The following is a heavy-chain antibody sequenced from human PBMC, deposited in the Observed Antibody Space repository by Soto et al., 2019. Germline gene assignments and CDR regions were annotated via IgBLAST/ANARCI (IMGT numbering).Heavy chain of an antibody. CDR1: GGTLSGFS. D-gene: IGHD6-13*01. Sequence: WVTRAFTWALYGGTLSGFSWRWIAQPPGKGMEWIGEINHSGSTNYNPSLKSRVTISVDTSKNQFSLKLSSVTAADTAVYYCARGRRSSSWDRTGNWFDPCGQGTLVTVSS. CDR2: INHSGST. V-gene: IGHV4-34*01. CDR3: ARGRRSSSWDRTGNWFDP. J-gene: IGHJ5*02.